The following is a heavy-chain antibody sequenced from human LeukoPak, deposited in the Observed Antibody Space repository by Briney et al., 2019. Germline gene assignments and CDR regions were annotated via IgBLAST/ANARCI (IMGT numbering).Heavy chain of an antibody. V-gene: IGHV5-51*01. CDR2: IYPGDSDT. CDR3: ARPRVDWLNAFDI. J-gene: IGHJ3*02. CDR1: GYSFSSYW. Sequence: LGESLKISCKGSGYSFSSYWIGWVRQMPGKGLEWMGIIYPGDSDTTYSPSFQGQVTISADKSISTAYLQWSSLKASDTAMYYCARPRVDWLNAFDIWGQGTMVTVSS. D-gene: IGHD3-9*01.